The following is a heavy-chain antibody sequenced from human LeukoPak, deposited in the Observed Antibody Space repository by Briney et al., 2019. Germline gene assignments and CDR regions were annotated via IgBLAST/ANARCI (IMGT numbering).Heavy chain of an antibody. CDR3: ARIPEY. CDR2: ISRSGGDT. CDR1: GFNFSNYA. Sequence: GGSLRLSCVASGFNFSNYAMHWVRQAPGKGLEFVSAISRSGGDTSYGNFVKGRLSISRDNIRNTVDLQMGALRPEDSGIYYCARIPEYWGQGTLVTVSS. D-gene: IGHD2-21*01. J-gene: IGHJ4*02. V-gene: IGHV3-64*01.